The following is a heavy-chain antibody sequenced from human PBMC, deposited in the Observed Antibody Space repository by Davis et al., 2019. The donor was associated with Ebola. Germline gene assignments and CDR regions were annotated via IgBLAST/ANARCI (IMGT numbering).Heavy chain of an antibody. CDR2: VFYTGFA. CDR3: SRRLFGAGVDP. Sequence: PGGSLRLSCSVSGGSISSDYWSWIRQPPGKGLEWIGYVFYTGFAHYNPSLKSRVTISVDTSKTQFSLRLTSVTAADTAVYYCSRRLFGAGVDPWGQGTLVTVSS. CDR1: GGSISSDY. J-gene: IGHJ5*02. V-gene: IGHV4-59*01. D-gene: IGHD3-10*01.